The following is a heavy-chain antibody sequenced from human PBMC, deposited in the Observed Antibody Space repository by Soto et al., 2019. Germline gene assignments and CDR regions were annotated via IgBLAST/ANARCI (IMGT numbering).Heavy chain of an antibody. V-gene: IGHV4-31*03. CDR2: IYYSGST. J-gene: IGHJ4*02. CDR1: GGSISSGGYY. CDR3: ARSYGSGRGY. D-gene: IGHD3-10*01. Sequence: QVQLQESGPGLVKPSQTLSLTCTVSGGSISSGGYYWSWIRQHPGKGLEWIGYIYYSGSTYYNPFLQSRVTISVDTSKNQFSLKLSSVTAADTGVYYCARSYGSGRGYWGQGTLVTVSS.